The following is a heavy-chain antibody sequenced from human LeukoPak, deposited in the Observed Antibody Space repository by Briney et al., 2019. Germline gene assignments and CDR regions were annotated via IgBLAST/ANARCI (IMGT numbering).Heavy chain of an antibody. CDR1: GFTFSDYY. V-gene: IGHV3-11*01. CDR2: ISRSGSTI. Sequence: GGSLRLSCAASGFTFSDYYMSWIRQAPGKGLEWVSYISRSGSTIYYADSVKGRFTISRDNAKNSLYLQMNSLRAEDTAVYYCARIYDYAAPDDAFDIWGQGTMVTVSS. J-gene: IGHJ3*02. CDR3: ARIYDYAAPDDAFDI. D-gene: IGHD3-16*01.